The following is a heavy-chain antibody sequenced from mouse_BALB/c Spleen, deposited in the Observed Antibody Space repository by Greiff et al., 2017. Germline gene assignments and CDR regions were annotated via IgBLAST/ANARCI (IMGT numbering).Heavy chain of an antibody. D-gene: IGHD2-1*01. Sequence: EVQRVESGPELVKPGASVKISCKASGYSFTGYFMNWVKQSHGKSLEWIGRINPYNGDTFYNQKFKGKATLTVDKSSSTAHMELLSLTSEDSAVYYCGRRDGNYTMDYWGQGTSVTVSS. CDR2: INPYNGDT. CDR1: GYSFTGYF. V-gene: IGHV1-37*01. CDR3: GRRDGNYTMDY. J-gene: IGHJ4*01.